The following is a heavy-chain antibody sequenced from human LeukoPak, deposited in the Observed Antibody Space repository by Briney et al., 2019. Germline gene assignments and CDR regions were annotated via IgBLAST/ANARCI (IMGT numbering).Heavy chain of an antibody. V-gene: IGHV3-23*01. J-gene: IGHJ5*02. D-gene: IGHD4-17*01. CDR3: ARAHYGDYLNWFDP. CDR1: GFTFSSYA. Sequence: GGSLRLSCAAPGFTFSSYAMSWVRQAPGKGLEWVSAISGSGGSTYYADSVKGRFTISRDNSKNTLYLQMNSLRAEDTAVYYCARAHYGDYLNWFDPWGQGTLVTVSS. CDR2: ISGSGGST.